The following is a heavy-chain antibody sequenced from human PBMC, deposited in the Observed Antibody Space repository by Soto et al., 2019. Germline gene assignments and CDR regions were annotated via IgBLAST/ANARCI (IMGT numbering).Heavy chain of an antibody. V-gene: IGHV1-18*01. CDR3: ARKLEAGAELVGGVDY. J-gene: IGHJ4*02. CDR2: ISGYNGNT. D-gene: IGHD6-6*01. Sequence: QVQLVQSGAEVKKPGASVKVSCKASGYTFTRFGINWVRQAPGQGLEWMGWISGYNGNTNTAENFQGRVTMTTDTSATTADTELRSLRPDDTAVYYWARKLEAGAELVGGVDYWGQGTLVTVSS. CDR1: GYTFTRFG.